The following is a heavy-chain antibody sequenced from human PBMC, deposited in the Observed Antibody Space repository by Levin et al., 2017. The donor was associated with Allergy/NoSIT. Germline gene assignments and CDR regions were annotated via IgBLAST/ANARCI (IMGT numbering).Heavy chain of an antibody. Sequence: SGGSLRLSCAASGFTFSNAWMSWVRQAPGKGLEWVGRIKSKTDGGTTDYAAPVKGRFTISRDDSKNTLYLQMNSLKTEDTAVYYCTTAPRYGSGSYYFWGQGTLVTVSS. J-gene: IGHJ4*02. D-gene: IGHD3-10*01. CDR3: TTAPRYGSGSYYF. CDR1: GFTFSNAW. V-gene: IGHV3-15*01. CDR2: IKSKTDGGTT.